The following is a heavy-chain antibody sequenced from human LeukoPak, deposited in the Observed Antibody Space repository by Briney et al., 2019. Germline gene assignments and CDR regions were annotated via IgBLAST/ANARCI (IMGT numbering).Heavy chain of an antibody. CDR2: IWYDGSNK. J-gene: IGHJ6*02. CDR3: ARVRGVARDYYYYGMDV. V-gene: IGHV3-33*01. Sequence: GGSLRLSCAASGFTFSSYGMHWVRQAPGKGLEWVAVIWYDGSNKYYADSVKGRFTISRDNSKNTLYLQMNSLRAEDTAVYYCARVRGVARDYYYYGMDVWGQGTTVTVSS. CDR1: GFTFSSYG. D-gene: IGHD5-12*01.